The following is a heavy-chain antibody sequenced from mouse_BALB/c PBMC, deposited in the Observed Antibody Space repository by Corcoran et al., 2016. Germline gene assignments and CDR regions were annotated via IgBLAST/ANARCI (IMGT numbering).Heavy chain of an antibody. CDR3: AREVPGGNPFDY. CDR1: GYTFTSYV. D-gene: IGHD2-1*01. CDR2: IYPYNDGT. V-gene: IGHV1S136*01. Sequence: EVQLQQSGPELVKPGTSVKMSCKAYGYTFTSYVMHWVRQKPGQGLEWIGYIYPYNDGTKYTEKFKGKATMTLDKSSSTAYMELSSLTSEDSAVYYGAREVPGGNPFDYWGQGTTLTVSS. J-gene: IGHJ2*01.